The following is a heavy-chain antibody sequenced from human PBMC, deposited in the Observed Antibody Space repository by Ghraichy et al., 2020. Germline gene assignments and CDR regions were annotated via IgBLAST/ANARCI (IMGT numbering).Heavy chain of an antibody. J-gene: IGHJ6*02. Sequence: LSLTCAASGFTFSSYEMNWVRQAPGKGLEWVSYISSSGSTIYYADSVKGRFTISRDNAKNSLYLQMNSLRAEDTAVYYCARGGGGSLKGYYYYGMDVWGQGNTVTVSS. D-gene: IGHD1-26*01. CDR2: ISSSGSTI. CDR3: ARGGGGSLKGYYYYGMDV. CDR1: GFTFSSYE. V-gene: IGHV3-48*03.